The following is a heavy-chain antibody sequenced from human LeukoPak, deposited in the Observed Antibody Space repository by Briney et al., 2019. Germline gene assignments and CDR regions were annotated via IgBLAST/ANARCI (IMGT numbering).Heavy chain of an antibody. CDR1: GGSFSNYY. Sequence: SETLSLTCAVYGGSFSNYYWGWIRQPPGKGLEWIGSIYYSGRTYYNPSLKSRVTISVNTSKKQFSLKLSSVTAADTAVYYCARGRPDGSGSYYKFDPWGQGTLVTVSS. V-gene: IGHV4-39*01. CDR3: ARGRPDGSGSYYKFDP. D-gene: IGHD3-10*01. J-gene: IGHJ5*02. CDR2: IYYSGRT.